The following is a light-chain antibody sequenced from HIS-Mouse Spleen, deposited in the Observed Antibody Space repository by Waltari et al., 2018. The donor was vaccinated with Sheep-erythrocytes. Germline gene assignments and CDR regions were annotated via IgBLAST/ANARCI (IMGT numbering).Light chain of an antibody. V-gene: IGKV1-12*01. Sequence: QGISNLLAWYQQKPGKAPKLRIYAASSLQSGVPSRFSGSGSGTDFTLTISSLQPEDFATYYCQQANSFPITFGQGTRLEIK. CDR3: QQANSFPIT. CDR2: AAS. CDR1: QGISNL. J-gene: IGKJ5*01.